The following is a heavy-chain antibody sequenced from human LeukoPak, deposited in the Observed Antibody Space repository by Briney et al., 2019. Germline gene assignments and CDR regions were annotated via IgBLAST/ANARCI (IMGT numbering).Heavy chain of an antibody. V-gene: IGHV1-2*02. J-gene: IGHJ5*02. CDR1: GYTFTGYY. D-gene: IGHD5-18*01. CDR2: INPNSGGT. Sequence: ASVKVSCKASGYTFTGYYMHWVRQAPGQVLEWMGWINPNSGGTNYAQKFQGRVTMTRDTSISTAYMELSRLRSDDTAVYYCARVGRKWLQLGWFDPWGQGTLVTVSS. CDR3: ARVGRKWLQLGWFDP.